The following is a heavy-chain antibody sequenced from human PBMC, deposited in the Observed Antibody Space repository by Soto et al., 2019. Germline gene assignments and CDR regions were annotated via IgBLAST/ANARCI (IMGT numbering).Heavy chain of an antibody. CDR2: IYHLGTT. D-gene: IGHD3-22*01. CDR1: GGSISSSTYY. V-gene: IGHV4-39*07. J-gene: IGHJ5*02. Sequence: SETLSLTCTVSGGSISSSTYYWGWMRQPPGKGLEWIAGIYHLGTTYYNPSLKRRVSISLDKSKNQFSLKLTSVTAADTAVYFCARTGKFYYYDMSGLPFDPWGPGVLVTVSS. CDR3: ARTGKFYYYDMSGLPFDP.